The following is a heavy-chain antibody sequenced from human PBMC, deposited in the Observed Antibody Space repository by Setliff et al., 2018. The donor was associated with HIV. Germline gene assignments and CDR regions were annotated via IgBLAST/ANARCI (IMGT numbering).Heavy chain of an antibody. CDR2: SYHSGSP. J-gene: IGHJ6*02. CDR3: ARMGAARPLYYYGMDV. D-gene: IGHD6-6*01. Sequence: SETLSLTCSVFRGSLSSGGYYWSWIRQHPGKGLEWIGYSYHSGSPSYNPSLKSRTTISVDTSKNEFSLQLSSVTAADTAVYYCARMGAARPLYYYGMDVWGRGTTVTVS. V-gene: IGHV4-31*02. CDR1: RGSLSSGGYY.